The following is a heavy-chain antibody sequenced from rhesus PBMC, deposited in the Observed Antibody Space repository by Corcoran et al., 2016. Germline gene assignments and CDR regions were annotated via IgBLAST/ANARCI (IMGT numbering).Heavy chain of an antibody. CDR2: IFGIIGST. CDR3: ARQKTAAAGHDY. D-gene: IGHD6-25*01. V-gene: IGHV4S7*01. CDR1: GGSISGGYG. Sequence: QVQLQESGPGLVKPSETLSLTCAVSGGSISGGYGWSWLRQPPGKGLEWIGHIFGIIGSTYYNPALKSRVTISRDTAKNQFDLKLSSVTAADTDGYYGARQKTAAAGHDYWGQGVLVTVAS. J-gene: IGHJ4*01.